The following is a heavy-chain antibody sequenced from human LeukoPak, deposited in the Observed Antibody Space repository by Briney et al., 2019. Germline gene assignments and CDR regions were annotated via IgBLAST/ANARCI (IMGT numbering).Heavy chain of an antibody. J-gene: IGHJ6*03. D-gene: IGHD6-6*01. Sequence: ASVKVSCKASGYTFTSYGISWVRQAPGQGLEWMGWISAYNGNTNYAQKLQGRVTMTTDTSTSTAYMELRSLRSDDTAVYYCARKGVIAARPGRASYYYYYMDVWGKGTTVTVSS. CDR1: GYTFTSYG. V-gene: IGHV1-18*01. CDR3: ARKGVIAARPGRASYYYYYMDV. CDR2: ISAYNGNT.